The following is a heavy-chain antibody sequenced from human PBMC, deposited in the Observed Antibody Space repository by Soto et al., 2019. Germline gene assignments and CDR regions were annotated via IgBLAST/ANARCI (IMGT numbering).Heavy chain of an antibody. V-gene: IGHV3-21*01. Sequence: PGGSLRLSCAASGFTFSSYSMNWVRQAPGKGLEWVSSISSSSSYIYYADSVKGRLTVSRDNAKNTVYLHVNTLRDEDTAVYYCARGGAMGVDYWGQGTLVTVSS. CDR2: ISSSSSYI. J-gene: IGHJ4*02. CDR1: GFTFSSYS. CDR3: ARGGAMGVDY. D-gene: IGHD1-26*01.